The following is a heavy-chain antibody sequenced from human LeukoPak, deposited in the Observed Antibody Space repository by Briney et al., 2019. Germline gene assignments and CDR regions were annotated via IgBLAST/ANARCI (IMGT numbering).Heavy chain of an antibody. CDR2: ISGSGGST. V-gene: IGHV3-23*01. D-gene: IGHD5-12*01. Sequence: GGSLRLSCAASGFTFSSYAMSWVRQAPGKGLEWVSAISGSGGSTYYADSVKGRFTISRDNSKNTLYLQMNSLRAEDTAVYYCAKLVATIKSYYYYYMDVWGKGTTVTVSS. CDR1: GFTFSSYA. CDR3: AKLVATIKSYYYYYMDV. J-gene: IGHJ6*03.